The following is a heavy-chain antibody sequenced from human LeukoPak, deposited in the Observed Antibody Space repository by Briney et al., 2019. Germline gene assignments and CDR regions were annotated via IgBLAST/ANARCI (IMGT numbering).Heavy chain of an antibody. Sequence: SETLSLTCTISGGSISSHYWSWIRQPPGKGLEWIGYIYYSGSTNYNPSLKSRVTISVDTSKNQFSLKLSSVTAADTAVYYCARAQLQLWPDYYYYMDVWGKGTTVTVSS. CDR2: IYYSGST. V-gene: IGHV4-59*11. CDR1: GGSISSHY. J-gene: IGHJ6*03. CDR3: ARAQLQLWPDYYYYMDV. D-gene: IGHD5-18*01.